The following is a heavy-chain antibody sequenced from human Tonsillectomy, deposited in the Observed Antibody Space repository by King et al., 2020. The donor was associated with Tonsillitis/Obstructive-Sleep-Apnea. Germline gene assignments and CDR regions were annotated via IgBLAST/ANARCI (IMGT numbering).Heavy chain of an antibody. J-gene: IGHJ4*02. CDR1: GYIFTNYW. Sequence: VQLVESGAEVKKPGESLKISCKGSGYIFTNYWIGWVRQMPGKGLEWMVIIYPDDSDTRYSPSFQGQVTISADKSISTAYLQWSSLKASDTAMYYCARSSSAGYSTSYLDCCGEGTLVTDSS. CDR3: ARSSSAGYSTSYLDC. V-gene: IGHV5-51*01. D-gene: IGHD4-11*01. CDR2: IYPDDSDT.